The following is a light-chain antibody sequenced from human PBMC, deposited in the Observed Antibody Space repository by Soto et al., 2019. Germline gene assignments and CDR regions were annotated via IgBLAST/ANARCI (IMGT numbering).Light chain of an antibody. CDR3: QQYNNWPPRGT. J-gene: IGKJ1*01. V-gene: IGKV3-15*01. CDR2: GAS. CDR1: QGVSTN. Sequence: EIVLTQSPATLSVSPGERATLSCRASQGVSTNLAWYQQKHGQGPRLLMYGASTRATGIPARFSGSGSGTEFTLNISSLQPEDFALYYCQQYNNWPPRGTFGQGTKVGIK.